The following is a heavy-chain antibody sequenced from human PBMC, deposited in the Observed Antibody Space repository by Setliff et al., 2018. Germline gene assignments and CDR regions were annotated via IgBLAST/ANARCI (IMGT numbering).Heavy chain of an antibody. CDR3: AKSSGSSSSTNLEY. CDR1: GFTFFSYT. J-gene: IGHJ4*02. Sequence: LRLSCTTSGFTFFSYTMNWVRQAPGKGLEWVSAITDDGGATHYAGSVKGRFTIARDNSNSTLYLQMNSLRVEDTALYYCAKSSGSSSSTNLEYLGPGTLVTVSS. D-gene: IGHD6-6*01. V-gene: IGHV3-23*01. CDR2: ITDDGGAT.